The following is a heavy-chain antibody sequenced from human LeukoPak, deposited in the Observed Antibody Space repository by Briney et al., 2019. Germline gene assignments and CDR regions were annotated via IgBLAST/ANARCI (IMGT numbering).Heavy chain of an antibody. D-gene: IGHD6-19*01. Sequence: GGSLRLSCAASGFTFSSYSMNWVRQAPGKGLEWVSSISSTSTYIYYADSVKGRFTISRDNAKNSLYLQMNSLRAEDTAAYYCARIHIAVAGITDYWGQGTLVTVSS. V-gene: IGHV3-21*01. CDR3: ARIHIAVAGITDY. CDR1: GFTFSSYS. J-gene: IGHJ4*02. CDR2: ISSTSTYI.